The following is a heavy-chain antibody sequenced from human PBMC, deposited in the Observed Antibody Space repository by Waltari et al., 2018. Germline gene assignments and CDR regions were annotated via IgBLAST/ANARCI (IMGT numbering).Heavy chain of an antibody. CDR3: ARSVAGVGMEY. D-gene: IGHD6-19*01. CDR1: GGSLSGFH. J-gene: IGHJ4*02. Sequence: QVQLQQWGAGLLKPSETLSLSCDVSGGSLSGFHWTWIRQTPGKGLAWIGDVTLSGNTNSNPSLKGRITVSLDTSRRQLSLRVTAMTAADTGVYFCARSVAGVGMEYWGQGTPVTVSS. V-gene: IGHV4-34*02. CDR2: VTLSGNT.